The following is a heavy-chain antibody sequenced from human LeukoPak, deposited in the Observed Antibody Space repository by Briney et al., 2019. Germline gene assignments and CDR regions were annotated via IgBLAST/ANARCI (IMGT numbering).Heavy chain of an antibody. CDR2: ISAYNGNT. CDR3: ARVYCSSTSCYPNFYYYYGMDV. V-gene: IGHV1-18*01. Sequence: EASVKVSCKASGYTFTSYGISWVRQAPGQGLEWMGWISAYNGNTNYAQKLQGRVTMTTDTSTSTAYMELRSLRSDDTAVYYCARVYCSSTSCYPNFYYYYGMDVWGQGTTVTVSS. J-gene: IGHJ6*02. CDR1: GYTFTSYG. D-gene: IGHD2-2*01.